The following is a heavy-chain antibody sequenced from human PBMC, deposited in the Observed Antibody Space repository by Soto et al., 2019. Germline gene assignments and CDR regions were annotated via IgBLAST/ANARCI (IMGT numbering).Heavy chain of an antibody. V-gene: IGHV5-51*01. CDR3: ARSGYSSHGMDV. J-gene: IGHJ6*02. CDR1: GYIFTTYW. D-gene: IGHD5-12*01. CDR2: IYPTDSDT. Sequence: GESLKISCQGSGYIFTTYWIGWVRQMPGKGLEWMGIIYPTDSDTRYSPSFQGQVTISADKSITTAYLQWSSLRASDTAVYYCARSGYSSHGMDVWGQGTTVTVSS.